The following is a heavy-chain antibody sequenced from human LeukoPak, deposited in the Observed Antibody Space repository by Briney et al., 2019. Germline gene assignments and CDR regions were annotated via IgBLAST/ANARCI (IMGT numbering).Heavy chain of an antibody. CDR1: GFLFSDYP. CDR2: ISHDGNEK. J-gene: IGHJ3*02. Sequence: PGGSLILSCAASGFLFSDYPLHWVRRAPGKGLEGVAVISHDGNEKYYGGSLKGRFTVSRNNWKNTLYWQMKSRRKEDTAVYYCARDRPEDGDNFSDGAFDIWGQGTMVTVSS. V-gene: IGHV3-30-3*01. D-gene: IGHD1-1*01. CDR3: ARDRPEDGDNFSDGAFDI.